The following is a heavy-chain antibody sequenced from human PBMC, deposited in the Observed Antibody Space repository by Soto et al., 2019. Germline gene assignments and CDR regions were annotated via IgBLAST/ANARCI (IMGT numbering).Heavy chain of an antibody. CDR1: GFTFSSYE. J-gene: IGHJ3*02. CDR2: ISSSGSTI. D-gene: IGHD2-21*02. Sequence: PGGSLRLSCAASGFTFSSYEMNWVRQAPGKGLEWVSYISSSGSTIYYADSVKGRFTISRDNAKNSLYLQMNSLRAEDTAVYYCAVRRVVVTALVSSDAFDIWGQGTMVTVSS. CDR3: AVRRVVVTALVSSDAFDI. V-gene: IGHV3-48*03.